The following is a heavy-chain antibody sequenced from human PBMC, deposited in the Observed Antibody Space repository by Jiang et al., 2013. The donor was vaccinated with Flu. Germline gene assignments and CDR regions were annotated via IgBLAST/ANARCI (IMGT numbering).Heavy chain of an antibody. Sequence: GSGLVKPSQTLSLTCTVSGGSISSGDYYWSWIRQPPGKGLEWIGYIYYSGSTYYNPSLKSRVTISVDTSKNQFSLKLSSVTAADTAVYYCARDQASGWFGERAFDIWGQGTMVTVSS. CDR3: ARDQASGWFGERAFDI. D-gene: IGHD3-10*01. CDR1: GGSISSGDYY. CDR2: IYYSGST. V-gene: IGHV4-30-4*01. J-gene: IGHJ3*02.